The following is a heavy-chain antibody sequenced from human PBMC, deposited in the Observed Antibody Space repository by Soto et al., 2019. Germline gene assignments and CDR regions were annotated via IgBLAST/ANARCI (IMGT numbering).Heavy chain of an antibody. D-gene: IGHD3-10*01. Sequence: PVGSLRLPWAASGFKFSSYAMHWVRQDTGKVLEWVAVISYDGSNKYYADSVKGRFTISRDNSKSTLYLQMNSLRAEDTAVYYCAIDQYYGTGSLFSFFDFWRQGTLV. CDR3: AIDQYYGTGSLFSFFDF. V-gene: IGHV3-30-3*01. CDR2: ISYDGSNK. J-gene: IGHJ4*02. CDR1: GFKFSSYA.